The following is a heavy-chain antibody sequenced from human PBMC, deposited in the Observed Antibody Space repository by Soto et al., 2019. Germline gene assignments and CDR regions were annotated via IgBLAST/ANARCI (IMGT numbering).Heavy chain of an antibody. D-gene: IGHD3-10*01. CDR3: ASLERFGEFSDY. J-gene: IGHJ4*02. V-gene: IGHV1-69*13. CDR1: GGTFSSYA. Sequence: GASVKVSCKASGGTFSSYAISWVRQAPGQGLEWMGGIIPIFGTANYAQKFQGRVTITADESTSTAYMELSSLRSEDTAVYYCASLERFGEFSDYWGQGTLVTVS. CDR2: IIPIFGTA.